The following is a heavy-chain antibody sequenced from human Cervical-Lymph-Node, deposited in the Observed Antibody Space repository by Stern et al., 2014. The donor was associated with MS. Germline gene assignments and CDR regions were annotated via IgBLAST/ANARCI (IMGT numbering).Heavy chain of an antibody. CDR3: AKDTSPREYFYYGMDV. CDR2: ISYDGSNK. CDR1: GFTFSSYG. J-gene: IGHJ6*02. Sequence: VQLVESGGGVVQPGRSLRLSCAASGFTFSSYGLHWVRPAPGKGLGWVAVISYDGSNKDYGYSVKGRFTISRDNSKNTVYLQINSLRAEDTAVYYCAKDTSPREYFYYGMDVWGQGTTVTVSS. D-gene: IGHD3-16*01. V-gene: IGHV3-30*18.